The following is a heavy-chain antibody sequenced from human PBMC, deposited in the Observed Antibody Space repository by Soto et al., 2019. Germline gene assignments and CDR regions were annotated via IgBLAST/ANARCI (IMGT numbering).Heavy chain of an antibody. J-gene: IGHJ4*02. CDR3: ASGGKIVATIGFYY. CDR2: IIPIFGTA. CDR1: GGTFSSYA. Sequence: QVQLVQSVAEVKKPGSSVKVSCKASGGTFSSYAISWVRQAPGQGLEWMGGIIPIFGTANYAQKFQGRVKITADESTSTAYMELSSLRSEDTAVYYCASGGKIVATIGFYYWGQGTLVTVSS. D-gene: IGHD5-12*01. V-gene: IGHV1-69*01.